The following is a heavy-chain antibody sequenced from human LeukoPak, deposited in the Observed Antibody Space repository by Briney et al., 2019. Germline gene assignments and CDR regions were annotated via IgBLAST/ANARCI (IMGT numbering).Heavy chain of an antibody. CDR2: INSDGKST. CDR1: GFTFSSYW. V-gene: IGHV3-74*01. Sequence: GGSLRLSCAASGFTFSSYWMHWVRQAPGRGPVWVSRINSDGKSTDYADYVKGRFTISRDNSKNTLFLDMSDLRVEDTAVYYCARDLSAAFDFWGQGVLVTVSS. J-gene: IGHJ4*02. D-gene: IGHD6-19*01. CDR3: ARDLSAAFDF.